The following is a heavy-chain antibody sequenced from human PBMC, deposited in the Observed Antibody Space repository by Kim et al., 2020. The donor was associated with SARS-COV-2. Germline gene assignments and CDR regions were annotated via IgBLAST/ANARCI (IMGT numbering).Heavy chain of an antibody. CDR3: ARRLTGSYYVGDLKFDY. D-gene: IGHD1-26*01. CDR1: GYNFANYW. Sequence: GESLKISCQGSGYNFANYWIAWVRQMPGRGLEYMGVIFPGDSDIRYSPSFEGQVAFSVDESINTAYLQWSSLKASDSAIYYCARRLTGSYYVGDLKFDYWGQGTPVTVSS. CDR2: IFPGDSDI. J-gene: IGHJ4*02. V-gene: IGHV5-51*01.